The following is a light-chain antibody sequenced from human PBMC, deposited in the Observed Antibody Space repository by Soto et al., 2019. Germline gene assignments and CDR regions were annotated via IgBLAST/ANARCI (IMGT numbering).Light chain of an antibody. V-gene: IGLV2-14*01. CDR3: SSYTSDITPYV. CDR1: SSDVGGYNY. J-gene: IGLJ1*01. Sequence: QSALTQPASVSGSPGQSITISCTGTSSDVGGYNYVSWYQQHPGKAPKLTIYDVSTRPSGVSNRFSGPKSGNTASLTISGLQAEDEADYYCSSYTSDITPYVFGAGTKVTVL. CDR2: DVS.